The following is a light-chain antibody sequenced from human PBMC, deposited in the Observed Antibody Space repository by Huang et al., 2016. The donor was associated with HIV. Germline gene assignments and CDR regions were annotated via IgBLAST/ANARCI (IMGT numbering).Light chain of an antibody. CDR2: DAS. J-gene: IGKJ4*01. Sequence: EIVLTQSPATLSLSPGERATLSCRASQTVSSYLAWYQQKPGQAPRLLIYDASNRATGIPARVSGSGSGTDCTLTISSLEPEDFAVYYCQLRSTWPGDTFGGGTKVEIK. CDR3: QLRSTWPGDT. V-gene: IGKV3-11*01. CDR1: QTVSSY.